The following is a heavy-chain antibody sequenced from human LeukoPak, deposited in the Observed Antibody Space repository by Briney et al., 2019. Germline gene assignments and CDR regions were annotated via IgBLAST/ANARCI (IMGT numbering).Heavy chain of an antibody. Sequence: PGGSLRLSCAASGFTFSDYYMGWIRQAPGKGLEWVSYISSSGSTIYYADSVKGRFTISRDNAKNSLYLQMNSLRAEDTAVYYCARDGIAAAGPPDNWFDPWGQGTLVTVSS. V-gene: IGHV3-11*01. CDR1: GFTFSDYY. CDR3: ARDGIAAAGPPDNWFDP. J-gene: IGHJ5*02. D-gene: IGHD6-13*01. CDR2: ISSSGSTI.